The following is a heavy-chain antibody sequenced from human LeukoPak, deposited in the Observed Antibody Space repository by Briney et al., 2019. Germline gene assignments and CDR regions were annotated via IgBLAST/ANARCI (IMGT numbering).Heavy chain of an antibody. J-gene: IGHJ4*02. CDR3: ACQTALGQYYYDSSGYYRY. CDR2: IYYSGST. Sequence: SETLSLTCTVSGGSISSSSYYWGWIRQPPGKGLEWIGSIYYSGSTYYNPSLKSRVTISVDTSKNQFSLKLSSVTAADTAVYYCACQTALGQYYYDSSGYYRYWGQGTLVTVSS. CDR1: GGSISSSSYY. D-gene: IGHD3-22*01. V-gene: IGHV4-39*07.